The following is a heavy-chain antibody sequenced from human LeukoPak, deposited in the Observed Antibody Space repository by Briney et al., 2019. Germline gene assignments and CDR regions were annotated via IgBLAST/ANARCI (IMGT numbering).Heavy chain of an antibody. Sequence: GGSLRLSCAASGFTFSSYSMNWVRQAPGKGLEWVSSISSSSSYIYYADSVKGRFTISRDTAKNSLYLQMNSLRAEDTAVYYCARDREAVAGGRDYWGQGTLVTVSS. CDR2: ISSSSSYI. CDR1: GFTFSSYS. D-gene: IGHD6-19*01. V-gene: IGHV3-21*01. CDR3: ARDREAVAGGRDY. J-gene: IGHJ4*02.